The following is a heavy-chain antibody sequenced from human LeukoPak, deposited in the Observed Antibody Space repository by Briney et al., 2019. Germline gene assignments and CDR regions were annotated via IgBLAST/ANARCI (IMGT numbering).Heavy chain of an antibody. D-gene: IGHD6-13*01. Sequence: GALRLSRAASGFTLSSYWMHGVRQAPGKGLVWVSRINRDGSSTSYADSVKSRVTISRDKAKNTRYLQMNRLRAEDTAVYYPARQYRQAAALDYWGQGTLVTVSS. CDR3: ARQYRQAAALDY. CDR1: GFTLSSYW. V-gene: IGHV3-74*01. J-gene: IGHJ4*02. CDR2: INRDGSST.